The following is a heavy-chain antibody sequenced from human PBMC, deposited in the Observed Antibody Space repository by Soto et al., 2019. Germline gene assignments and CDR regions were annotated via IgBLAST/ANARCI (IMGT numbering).Heavy chain of an antibody. J-gene: IGHJ5*01. Sequence: PSGTPSLTCTVSGGSISSADHYWSWIRQPPGKGLELIGYVYYRGSIYYKPSLESRVTISIDTSKNQFSLKLTSVTAADTAMYFWARALLPPNWFDSWGQGTQVTLSS. D-gene: IGHD2-15*01. V-gene: IGHV4-30-4*01. CDR3: ARALLPPNWFDS. CDR2: VYYRGSI. CDR1: GGSISSADHY.